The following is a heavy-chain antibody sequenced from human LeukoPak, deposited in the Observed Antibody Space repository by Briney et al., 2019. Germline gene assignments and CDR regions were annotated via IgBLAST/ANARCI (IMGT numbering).Heavy chain of an antibody. CDR2: ISNSGGNT. J-gene: IGHJ4*02. V-gene: IGHV3-23*01. D-gene: IGHD2-2*02. Sequence: GGSLRLSCATSGFTFSDYAMSWVRQAPGKGLEWVSTISNSGGNTHYADSAMGRFTISRDNSKSTLYLQMNSLSVEDTAVYYCAKWHDCSSTSCYTGGLFDYWGQGTLVTVSS. CDR3: AKWHDCSSTSCYTGGLFDY. CDR1: GFTFSDYA.